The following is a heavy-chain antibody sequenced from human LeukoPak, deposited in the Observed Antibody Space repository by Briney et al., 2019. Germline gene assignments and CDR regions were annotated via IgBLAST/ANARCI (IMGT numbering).Heavy chain of an antibody. CDR1: GGSISSGGYY. CDR3: AIDPQTWDAFDI. J-gene: IGHJ3*02. V-gene: IGHV4-31*03. Sequence: SETLSLTCTVSGGSISSGGYYWSWVRQHPGKGLEWIGYIYYSGNTNYNPSLKSRVTISVDTSKNQFSLKLSSVTAADTSVYYCAIDPQTWDAFDIWGQGTMVTVSS. CDR2: IYYSGNT.